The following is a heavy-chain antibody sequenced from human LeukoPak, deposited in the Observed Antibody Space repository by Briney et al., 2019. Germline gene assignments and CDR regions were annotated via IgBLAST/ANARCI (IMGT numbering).Heavy chain of an antibody. Sequence: SETLSLTCTVSGGSICNDFWGWIRQPPGKGLEWIGYLFYSGSTAYNPSLKSRVTISVDTSTKHFSLTLMSVTSVDTAVYYCAKGLNGPNWADWGLGILVTVSS. J-gene: IGHJ4*02. CDR2: LFYSGST. D-gene: IGHD2-8*01. V-gene: IGHV4-59*01. CDR3: AKGLNGPNWAD. CDR1: GGSICNDF.